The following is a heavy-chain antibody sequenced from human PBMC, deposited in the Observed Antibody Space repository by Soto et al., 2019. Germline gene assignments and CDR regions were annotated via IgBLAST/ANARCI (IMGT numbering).Heavy chain of an antibody. J-gene: IGHJ4*02. CDR3: ARDTGGSYDY. V-gene: IGHV3-72*01. CDR1: GFAFDDYY. D-gene: IGHD1-26*01. CDR2: TRDKPHNYAA. Sequence: EGQLVQSGGGLVQPGGSLRLSCTASGFAFDDYYMDWVRQVPGKGLEWIGRTRDKPHNYAAEDVASVKGRFTISRDASKHSMYLQMNTVKTEDTAVYYCARDTGGSYDYWGQGALVIVSS.